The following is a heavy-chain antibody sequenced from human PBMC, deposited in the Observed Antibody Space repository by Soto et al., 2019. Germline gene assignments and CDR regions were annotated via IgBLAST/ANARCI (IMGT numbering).Heavy chain of an antibody. Sequence: EVQLLESGGGLVQPGGSLRLSCAASGFTFSSYWMHWVRQAPGKGLVWVSRINSDGSSTNYADSVKGRFTISRDNAKNTLYLQMNSLRAEDTAVYYCARGGSTSPNGMDVWGQGTTVTVSS. J-gene: IGHJ6*02. V-gene: IGHV3-74*02. D-gene: IGHD2-2*01. CDR3: ARGGSTSPNGMDV. CDR2: INSDGSST. CDR1: GFTFSSYW.